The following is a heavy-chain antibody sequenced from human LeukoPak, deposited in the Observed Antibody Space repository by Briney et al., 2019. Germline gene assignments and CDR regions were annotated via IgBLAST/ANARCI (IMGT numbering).Heavy chain of an antibody. J-gene: IGHJ4*02. Sequence: SQTLSLTCSVSGGSISSGGYSWNWIRQPPGKGLEWIGYIHSSGTAYYNPSLKSRVTISVDTSKNQFSLKLSSVTAADTAVYYCARHQWLGTTFDYWGQGTLVTVSS. V-gene: IGHV4-30-2*01. CDR1: GGSISSGGYS. CDR2: IHSSGTA. CDR3: ARHQWLGTTFDY. D-gene: IGHD6-19*01.